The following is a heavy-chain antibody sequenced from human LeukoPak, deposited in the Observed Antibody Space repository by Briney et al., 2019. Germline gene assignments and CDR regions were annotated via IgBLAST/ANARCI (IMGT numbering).Heavy chain of an antibody. CDR3: ARVVGDYGDHLLDY. J-gene: IGHJ4*02. V-gene: IGHV3-53*01. CDR2: LYTGGGT. Sequence: GGSLRLSCAASGFSVRTTYMSWVRQAPGKRLEWVSVLYTGGGTDHADSVKGRFTISRDNAKNSLYLQMNSLGAEDTAVYYCARVVGDYGDHLLDYWGQGTLVTVSS. D-gene: IGHD4-17*01. CDR1: GFSVRTTY.